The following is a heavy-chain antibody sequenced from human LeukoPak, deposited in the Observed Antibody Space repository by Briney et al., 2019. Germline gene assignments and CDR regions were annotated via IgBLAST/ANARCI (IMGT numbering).Heavy chain of an antibody. CDR1: GGSFSGYY. D-gene: IGHD3-9*01. CDR3: ARLRYYDILTGYWRAFDI. J-gene: IGHJ3*02. Sequence: SETLSLTCAVYGGSFSGYYWNWIRQPPVKGLEWVWEINHSGSTNYNPSLKSRVTISVDTSKNQFSLMLSYVTAADTAVYYCARLRYYDILTGYWRAFDIWGQGTMVTVSS. CDR2: INHSGST. V-gene: IGHV4-34*01.